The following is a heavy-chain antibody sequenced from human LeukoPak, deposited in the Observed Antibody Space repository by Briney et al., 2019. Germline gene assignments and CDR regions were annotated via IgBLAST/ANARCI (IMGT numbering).Heavy chain of an antibody. J-gene: IGHJ4*02. CDR3: ARVYNRFYFDY. V-gene: IGHV4-39*07. Sequence: PSETLSLTCTVSGGSISSSSYYWGWIRQPPGKGLEWIGSIYYSGSTYYNPSLKSRVTISVDTSKNQFSLKLSSVTAADTAVYYCARVYNRFYFDYWGQGTLVTVSS. CDR1: GGSISSSSYY. D-gene: IGHD1-14*01. CDR2: IYYSGST.